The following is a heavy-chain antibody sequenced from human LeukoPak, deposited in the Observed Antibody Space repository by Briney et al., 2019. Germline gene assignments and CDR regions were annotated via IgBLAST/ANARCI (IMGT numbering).Heavy chain of an antibody. CDR2: MNSDGTSI. V-gene: IGHV3-74*01. CDR3: ARDSRGLLDY. J-gene: IGHJ4*02. D-gene: IGHD2/OR15-2a*01. CDR1: GFTFTNYW. Sequence: GGSLRLSCVVSGFTFTNYWMQWVRQVPGKGLVWVARMNSDGTSIIHADSVKGRFTISRDNSKNTLYLQMNSLRAEDTAVYYCARDSRGLLDYWGQGTLVTVPS.